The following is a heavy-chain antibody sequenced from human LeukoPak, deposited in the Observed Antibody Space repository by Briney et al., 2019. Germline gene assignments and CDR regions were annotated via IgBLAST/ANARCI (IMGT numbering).Heavy chain of an antibody. Sequence: SVTLSLTCTVSGGSTRSYYWSWIRQPPGKGLEWIGHVHYTGSTKYNPSLKSRVTISVDMSKNQVSLKLTSVSAADTAMYYCARLHTGFDYVPYYGMDVWGQGTTVSVSS. D-gene: IGHD5-12*01. V-gene: IGHV4-59*08. CDR3: ARLHTGFDYVPYYGMDV. CDR2: VHYTGST. J-gene: IGHJ6*02. CDR1: GGSTRSYY.